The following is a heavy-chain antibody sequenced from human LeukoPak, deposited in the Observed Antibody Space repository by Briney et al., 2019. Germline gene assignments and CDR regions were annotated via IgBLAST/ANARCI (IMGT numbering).Heavy chain of an antibody. CDR2: VSETGDGT. J-gene: IGHJ4*02. CDR1: GFSFSSYA. CDR3: AKGKVNHLGGLDY. Sequence: GGSLRLSCAVSGFSFSSYAMSWVRQVPGKGLEWVSTVSETGDGTYYADSVKGRFIISRDNSKNTFYLQMDSLRADDTAMYYCAKGKVNHLGGLDYWGQGTLVTVSS. D-gene: IGHD1-14*01. V-gene: IGHV3-23*01.